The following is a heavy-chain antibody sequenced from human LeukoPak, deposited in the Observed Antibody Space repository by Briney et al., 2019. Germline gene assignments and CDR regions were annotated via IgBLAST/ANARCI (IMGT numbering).Heavy chain of an antibody. CDR3: ARDHFGITIFGVVSAGYYYYMDV. J-gene: IGHJ6*03. Sequence: GASVKVSCKASGYTFTSYDINWVRQATGQGLEWMGGIIPIFGTANYAQKFQGRVTITADESTSTAYMELSSLRSEDTAVYYCARDHFGITIFGVVSAGYYYYMDVWGKGTTVTVSS. CDR2: IIPIFGTA. CDR1: GYTFTSYD. D-gene: IGHD3-3*01. V-gene: IGHV1-69*13.